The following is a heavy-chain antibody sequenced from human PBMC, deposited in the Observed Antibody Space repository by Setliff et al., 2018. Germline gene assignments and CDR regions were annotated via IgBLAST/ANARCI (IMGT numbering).Heavy chain of an antibody. CDR1: GGPFSGAS. CDR3: ARTGTYRYFDY. CDR2: IYYRGDT. V-gene: IGHV4-59*05. Sequence: PSETLSLTCTVSGGPFSGASIWSWIRQPAGKGLEWIGRIYYRGDTYYNPSLKGRLTISVDTAQNQFSLRPTSVTAADTAVYYCARTGTYRYFDYWGQGALVTVSS. D-gene: IGHD1-1*01. J-gene: IGHJ4*02.